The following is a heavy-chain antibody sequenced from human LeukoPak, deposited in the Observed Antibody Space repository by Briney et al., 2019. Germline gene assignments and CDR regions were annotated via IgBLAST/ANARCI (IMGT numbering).Heavy chain of an antibody. CDR3: ARSGYSSSWYKRNYMDV. CDR2: INHSGST. V-gene: IGHV4-34*01. CDR1: GGSFSGYY. D-gene: IGHD6-13*01. J-gene: IGHJ6*03. Sequence: SETLSLTCAVYGGSFSGYYWSWIRQPPGKGLEWIGEINHSGSTNYNPSLKSRVTISVDTSKKQFSLKLSSVTAADTAVYYCARSGYSSSWYKRNYMDVWGKGTTVTVSS.